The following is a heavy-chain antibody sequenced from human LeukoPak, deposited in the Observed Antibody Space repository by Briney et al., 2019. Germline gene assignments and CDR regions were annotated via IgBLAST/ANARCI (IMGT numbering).Heavy chain of an antibody. CDR2: IYPGDSDT. CDR3: ARGDVVRGVNWFDS. D-gene: IGHD2-21*02. V-gene: IGHV5-51*01. Sequence: GESLKISCQGSGYTFTSYWIGWVRHMPVRGLEWMGSIYPGDSDTKYSPSFQGQVTISVDKSTNTAYLQWTGLKTSDTAMYYCARGDVVRGVNWFDSWGQGALVTVSS. CDR1: GYTFTSYW. J-gene: IGHJ5*01.